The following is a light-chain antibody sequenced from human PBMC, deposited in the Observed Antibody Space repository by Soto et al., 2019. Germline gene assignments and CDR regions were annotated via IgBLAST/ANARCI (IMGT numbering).Light chain of an antibody. CDR3: QQYGDSPRT. Sequence: EIVLTQFPGTLSLSQGERATLSCRASQSVSSSYLAWYQQKPGQAPRLLIYGASSRATGIPDRFSGSGSGTDFTLTISRLEPEDFAVYYCQQYGDSPRTFGQGTKVDIK. CDR2: GAS. J-gene: IGKJ1*01. V-gene: IGKV3-20*01. CDR1: QSVSSSY.